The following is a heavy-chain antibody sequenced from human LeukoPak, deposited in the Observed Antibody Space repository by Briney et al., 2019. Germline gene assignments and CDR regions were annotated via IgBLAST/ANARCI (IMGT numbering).Heavy chain of an antibody. V-gene: IGHV4-61*02. D-gene: IGHD4-17*01. CDR2: RYTSGST. Sequence: SETLSLTCTVSVGPTSRGSYSWSWIRQPPGKDLEGMGRRYTSGSTNYNPSLQSRVTISVDTSKNQFSLKLSSVTAADTAVYYCARHADYGVYYYYYYMDVWGKGTTVTISS. CDR1: VGPTSRGSYS. CDR3: ARHADYGVYYYYYYMDV. J-gene: IGHJ6*03.